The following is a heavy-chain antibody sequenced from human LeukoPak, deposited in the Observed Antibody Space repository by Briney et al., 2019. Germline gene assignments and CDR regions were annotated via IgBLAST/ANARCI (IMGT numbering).Heavy chain of an antibody. J-gene: IGHJ3*02. CDR1: GVSFSGYY. D-gene: IGHD2-21*02. Sequence: SETLSLTCAVYGVSFSGYYWSWIRQPPGKGLEWIGEINHSGSTNYNPSLKSRVTISVDTSKNQFSLKLSSVTAADTAVYYCARGPPRVVVTAIDDAFDIWGQGTMVTVSS. V-gene: IGHV4-34*01. CDR3: ARGPPRVVVTAIDDAFDI. CDR2: INHSGST.